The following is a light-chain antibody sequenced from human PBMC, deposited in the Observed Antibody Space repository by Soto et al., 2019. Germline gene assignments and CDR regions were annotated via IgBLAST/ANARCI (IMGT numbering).Light chain of an antibody. J-gene: IGKJ1*01. CDR2: AAS. V-gene: IGKV3-20*01. CDR3: QQCGSLPWT. Sequence: EIVLTQSPGTLSLSPGERATLSCRASQSVRSYYLAWYQQKPGQAPRLLIYAASSRATGIPDRFSSCGSVKDFTLTISRLEPEDFAVYYCQQCGSLPWTFGHGTKGEIK. CDR1: QSVRSYY.